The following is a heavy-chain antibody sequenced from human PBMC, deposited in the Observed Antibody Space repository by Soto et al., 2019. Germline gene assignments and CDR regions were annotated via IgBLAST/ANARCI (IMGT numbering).Heavy chain of an antibody. J-gene: IGHJ6*02. V-gene: IGHV3-33*01. CDR1: GFTFSSYG. Sequence: QVQLVESGGGVVQPGRSLRLSCAASGFTFSSYGMHWVRQAPGKGLEWVAVIWYDGSNKYYADSVKGRFTISRDNSKNTLYLQMNSLIAEDTAVYYCARDPPYSLDRYYYYYGMDVWGQGTTVTVSS. D-gene: IGHD3-16*01. CDR2: IWYDGSNK. CDR3: ARDPPYSLDRYYYYYGMDV.